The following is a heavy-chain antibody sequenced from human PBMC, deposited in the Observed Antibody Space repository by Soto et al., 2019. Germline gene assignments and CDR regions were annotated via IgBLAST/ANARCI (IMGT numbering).Heavy chain of an antibody. Sequence: QVQLQESGPGLVKPSETLSLTCAVSSGSISSRDWWSWVRQPPGKGLEWIGEISRKGSTNYNPSLKSRVTISLNKAKNPFSLNLNSVTPADTAVYYCSSPENKRFHPWGQGTLGTVSS. CDR2: ISRKGST. CDR1: SGSISSRDW. CDR3: SSPENKRFHP. V-gene: IGHV4-4*02. J-gene: IGHJ5*02.